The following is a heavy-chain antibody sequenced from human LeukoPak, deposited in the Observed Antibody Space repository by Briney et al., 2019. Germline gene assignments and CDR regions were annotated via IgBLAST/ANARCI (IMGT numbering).Heavy chain of an antibody. CDR3: APTVVIRRRLAWFDP. J-gene: IGHJ5*02. V-gene: IGHV4-39*07. Sequence: PSETLSLTCTVSGDSVSSSRFYWGWIRQPPGKGLEWIGTIYYSGSTYYNPSLKSRVTISVDTSKNQFSLKLSSVTAADTAVYYCAPTVVIRRRLAWFDPWGQGTLVTVSS. CDR2: IYYSGST. D-gene: IGHD3-22*01. CDR1: GDSVSSSRFY.